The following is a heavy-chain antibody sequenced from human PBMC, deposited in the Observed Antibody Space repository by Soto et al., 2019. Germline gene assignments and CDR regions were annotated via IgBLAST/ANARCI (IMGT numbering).Heavy chain of an antibody. CDR2: ISAHNGNT. CDR1: GYTFTSYG. Sequence: QAHLVQSGAEVKKPGASVKVSCKASGYTFTSYGITWVRQAPGQGLEWMGWISAHNGNTDYAQKRQGRVIVTRDTSTSTAYMERGSLISGDSAVYYGARWWCGEYWGQGARVTVSS. V-gene: IGHV1-18*01. D-gene: IGHD2-21*01. CDR3: ARWWCGEY. J-gene: IGHJ4*02.